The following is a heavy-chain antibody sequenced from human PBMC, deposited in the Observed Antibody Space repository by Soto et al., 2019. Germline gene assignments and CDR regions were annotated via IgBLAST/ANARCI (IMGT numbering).Heavy chain of an antibody. CDR3: ARPIDSPVGMDV. Sequence: GESLKISCKGSVYSFTSYWISWVRQMPGRGLEWMGRIDPSDSYTNYSPSFQGHVTISADKSISTAYLQWSSLKASDTAMYYCARPIDSPVGMDVWGQGTTVTVSS. J-gene: IGHJ6*02. CDR2: IDPSDSYT. V-gene: IGHV5-10-1*01. CDR1: VYSFTSYW. D-gene: IGHD3-22*01.